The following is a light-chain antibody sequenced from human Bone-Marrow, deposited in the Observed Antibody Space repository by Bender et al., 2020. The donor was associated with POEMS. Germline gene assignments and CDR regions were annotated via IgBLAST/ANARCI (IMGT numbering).Light chain of an antibody. Sequence: QSALTQPASVSGSPGQSLTISCTGTSSDVGSYNLVSWYQQHPLKAPKLMIYEGTKRPSGVSDRFSGSKSGNTASLTISGLQADDEADYYCSSYTSSDTLVFGGGTKLTVL. CDR3: SSYTSSDTLV. J-gene: IGLJ3*02. V-gene: IGLV2-14*02. CDR2: EGT. CDR1: SSDVGSYNL.